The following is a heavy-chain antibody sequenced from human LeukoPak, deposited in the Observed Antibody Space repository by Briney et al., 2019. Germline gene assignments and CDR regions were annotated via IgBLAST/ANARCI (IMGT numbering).Heavy chain of an antibody. V-gene: IGHV4-30-4*01. CDR3: ASSIAAAGWLDP. Sequence: SETLSLTCTVSGGSISSGDYYWSWIRQPPGKGLEWIGYIYYSGSTYYNPSLKSRVTISVDTSKNQFSLKLSSVTAADTAVYYCASSIAAAGWLDPWGQGTLVTVSS. CDR1: GGSISSGDYY. CDR2: IYYSGST. D-gene: IGHD6-13*01. J-gene: IGHJ5*02.